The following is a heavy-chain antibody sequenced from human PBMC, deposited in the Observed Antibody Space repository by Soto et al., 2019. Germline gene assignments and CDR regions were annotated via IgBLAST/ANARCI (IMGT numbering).Heavy chain of an antibody. CDR2: IIPMLGVR. CDR3: TIGSWSGEVFDI. CDR1: GGTFSTYN. V-gene: IGHV1-69*02. J-gene: IGHJ3*02. Sequence: QVQLVQSGAEVKKPGSSVKVSCKDSGGTFSTYNMFWVRQAPGQGLEWMGRIIPMLGVRNYAQRFQDRVTIIADKSTATVHMELSSLRSEDTALYYCTIGSWSGEVFDIWGQGTMVTVSS. D-gene: IGHD2-21*01.